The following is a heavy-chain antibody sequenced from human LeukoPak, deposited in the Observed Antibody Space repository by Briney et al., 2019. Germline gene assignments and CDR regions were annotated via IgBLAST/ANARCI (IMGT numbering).Heavy chain of an antibody. V-gene: IGHV1-69*05. J-gene: IGHJ5*02. Sequence: ASVKVSCKASGGTFSSYAISWVRQAPGQGLEWLGGIMPLFGTAGYAQKFQGRVTITKDESTRTVYLELTSLTSGDTAVYYCARDVHGDYGYGWFDPWGQGTLVSVSS. CDR2: IMPLFGTA. CDR3: ARDVHGDYGYGWFDP. D-gene: IGHD4-17*01. CDR1: GGTFSSYA.